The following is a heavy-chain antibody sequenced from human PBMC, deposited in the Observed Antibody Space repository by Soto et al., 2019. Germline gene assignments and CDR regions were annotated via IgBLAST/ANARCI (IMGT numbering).Heavy chain of an antibody. CDR1: GGSISASSYY. V-gene: IGHV4-39*01. Sequence: SETLSLTCTVSGGSISASSYYWGWIRQPPGKGLEWIGSMDYSGSTYYNPSLKSRVTISVDTSKNQFSLKLSSVTAADTAVYYCARYKRLIADYWGQGTLVTVSS. D-gene: IGHD6-25*01. CDR3: ARYKRLIADY. CDR2: MDYSGST. J-gene: IGHJ4*02.